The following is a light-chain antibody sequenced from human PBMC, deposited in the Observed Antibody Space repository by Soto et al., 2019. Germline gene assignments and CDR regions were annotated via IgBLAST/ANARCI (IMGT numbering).Light chain of an antibody. J-gene: IGLJ2*01. V-gene: IGLV1-51*01. CDR2: DNN. Sequence: QSVLTQSPSVSAAPGQKVTTSCSGSSSNIGNNYVSWYQHLPGTAPKLLIYDNNKRPSGIPDRFSGSKSGTSGTLDITGLQTGDEADYYCATWDGSLPGEVFGGGTQLTVL. CDR1: SSNIGNNY. CDR3: ATWDGSLPGEV.